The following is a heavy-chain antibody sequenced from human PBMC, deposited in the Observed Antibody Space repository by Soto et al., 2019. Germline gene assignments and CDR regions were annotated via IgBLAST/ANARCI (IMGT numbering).Heavy chain of an antibody. CDR2: FYYSGTT. V-gene: IGHV4-39*01. J-gene: IGHJ4*02. CDR1: GGSISSSSYS. Sequence: PSETLSLTCTVSGGSISSSSYSWGWIRQPPGKGPEWIGTFYYSGTTYYNPSLKSRVTISVDRSKNQFSLKLSSVTAADTAVYYCARHFSVDYFDYWGQGALVTVSS. CDR3: ARHFSVDYFDY.